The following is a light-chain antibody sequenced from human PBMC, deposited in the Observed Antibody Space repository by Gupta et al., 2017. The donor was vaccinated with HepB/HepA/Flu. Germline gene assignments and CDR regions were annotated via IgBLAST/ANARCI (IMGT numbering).Light chain of an antibody. J-gene: IGLJ3*02. CDR2: LNSDGSH. V-gene: IGLV4-69*01. Sequence: QLVLTQSPSASASLGASVQLTCTLSSGHSSYAIEWHQQQPEKGPRYLMKLNSDGSHSKGDGIPDRFSGSSSGAERYLTISSLQSEDEDDYYCQTWDTGIGVFGGGTKLTVL. CDR3: QTWDTGIGV. CDR1: SGHSSYA.